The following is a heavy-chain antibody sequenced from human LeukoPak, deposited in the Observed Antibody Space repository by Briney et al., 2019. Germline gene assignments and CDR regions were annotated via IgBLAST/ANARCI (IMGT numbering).Heavy chain of an antibody. CDR2: ISRDGSTK. CDR3: TRDRIPSTAYYGMDV. CDR1: GFTFSSYS. Sequence: PGGSLRLSCVASGFTFSSYSMHWVRQAPGKGPECVAVISRDGSTKYYADSVKGRFTISRDNSEKTLYLQMNSLRAEDTAVYYCTRDRIPSTAYYGMDVWGQGTTVAVSS. J-gene: IGHJ6*02. D-gene: IGHD4-17*01. V-gene: IGHV3-30-3*01.